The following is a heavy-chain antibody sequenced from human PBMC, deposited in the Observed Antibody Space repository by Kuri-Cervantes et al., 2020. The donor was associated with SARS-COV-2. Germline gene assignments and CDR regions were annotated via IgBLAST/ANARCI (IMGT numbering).Heavy chain of an antibody. Sequence: GESLKISCEASGFTFSTYSMNWVRQAPGKGLQWVASISSSGSYIHYADSVRGRFTISRDNAKDSVYLQMNSLRADDTAVYYCARLIGDGYPRYSFDHWGQGTLVTVSS. V-gene: IGHV3-21*01. CDR3: ARLIGDGYPRYSFDH. CDR1: GFTFSTYS. CDR2: ISSSGSYI. J-gene: IGHJ4*02. D-gene: IGHD5-24*01.